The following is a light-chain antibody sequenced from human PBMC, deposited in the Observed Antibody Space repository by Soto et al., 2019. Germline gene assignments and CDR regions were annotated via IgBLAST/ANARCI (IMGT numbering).Light chain of an antibody. CDR3: SSYAGSNNFV. J-gene: IGLJ1*01. V-gene: IGLV2-8*01. CDR2: EVT. Sequence: QSVLTQPASVSGSPGQSLTISCTGTSSDVGGYNYVSWYQQHPGKAPKLMIYEVTKRPSGVPDRFSASKSGNTASLTASGLQAEDEADYYCSSYAGSNNFVFGTGTKVTVL. CDR1: SSDVGGYNY.